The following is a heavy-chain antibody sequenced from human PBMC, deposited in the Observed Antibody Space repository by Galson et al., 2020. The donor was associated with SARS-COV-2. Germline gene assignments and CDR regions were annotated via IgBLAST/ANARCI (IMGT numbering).Heavy chain of an antibody. CDR3: AREGRFGELYAFDI. D-gene: IGHD3-10*01. V-gene: IGHV3-33*01. CDR2: IWYDGSNK. CDR1: GFTFSSYG. J-gene: IGHJ3*02. Sequence: GGSLRLSCAASGFTFSSYGMHWVRQAPGKGLEWVAVIWYDGSNKYYADSVTGRFTISRDNSKNTLYLQMNSLRAEDTAVYYCAREGRFGELYAFDIWGQGTMVTVSS.